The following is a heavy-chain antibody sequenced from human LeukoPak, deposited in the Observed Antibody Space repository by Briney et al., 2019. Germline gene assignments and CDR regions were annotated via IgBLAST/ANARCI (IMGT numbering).Heavy chain of an antibody. CDR2: IYYNGIT. CDR3: ARLTGANGDRDY. V-gene: IGHV4-59*08. D-gene: IGHD4-17*01. Sequence: SGTLSLTCTVSGGSISSYYWSWIRQPPGKGLEWIGYIYYNGITNYNPSLKSRVTMSVDTSKNQFSLKLSSVTATDTAVYYCARLTGANGDRDYWGPGTLVTVSS. J-gene: IGHJ4*02. CDR1: GGSISSYY.